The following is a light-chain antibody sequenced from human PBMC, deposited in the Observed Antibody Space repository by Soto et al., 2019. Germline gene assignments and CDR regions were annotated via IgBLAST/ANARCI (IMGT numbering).Light chain of an antibody. J-gene: IGKJ3*01. Sequence: DIQMTQSPSSLSASVGDRVTITCRASQSISNYLNWYQQNPGKAPKLLIYNASNLETGVPSRFSGSGSGTDFTFTISSLQPEDIATYYCQQYDNLPLTFGPGTKVDIK. CDR1: QSISNY. CDR2: NAS. V-gene: IGKV1-33*01. CDR3: QQYDNLPLT.